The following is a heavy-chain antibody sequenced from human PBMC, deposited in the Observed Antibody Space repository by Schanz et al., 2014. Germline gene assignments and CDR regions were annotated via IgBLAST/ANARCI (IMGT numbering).Heavy chain of an antibody. V-gene: IGHV3-23*01. D-gene: IGHD1-26*01. J-gene: IGHJ2*01. CDR3: AREAKWGQWYFDL. CDR1: GFTFTGYV. CDR2: LSASGGHT. Sequence: VQLLESGGALVRPGGSLRLSCAASGFTFTGYVMTWVRQAPGKGLEWVSGLSASGGHTYYADSVKGRFTISRDNSENTVYLEFHSLRSEDTALYYCAREAKWGQWYFDLWGRGSLVTVSS.